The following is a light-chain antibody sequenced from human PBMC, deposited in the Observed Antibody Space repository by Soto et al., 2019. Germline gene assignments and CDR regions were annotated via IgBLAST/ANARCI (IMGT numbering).Light chain of an antibody. V-gene: IGLV2-14*01. CDR3: TSYTSSIAWV. J-gene: IGLJ3*02. CDR2: EVT. CDR1: SSDVGGYNY. Sequence: QSALTQPASVSGSPGQSITISCTGTSSDVGGYNYVSWYQQHPGKAPKLMIYEVTNRPSGVSNRFSGSKSGNTASLTISGLQAEDEADYYCTSYTSSIAWVFGSGTKLTVL.